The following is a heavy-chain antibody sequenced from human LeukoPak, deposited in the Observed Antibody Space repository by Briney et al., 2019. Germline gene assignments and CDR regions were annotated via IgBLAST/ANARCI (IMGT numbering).Heavy chain of an antibody. V-gene: IGHV1-69*06. Sequence: SVKVSCKASGGTFSSYAITWVRQAPGQGLEWMGGIIPIFGTANYAQKFQGRVTITADKSTSTAYMELSSLRSEDTAVYYCARDPYYGGNSGYYYYYMDVWGKGTTVTVSS. CDR2: IIPIFGTA. J-gene: IGHJ6*03. CDR3: ARDPYYGGNSGYYYYYMDV. CDR1: GGTFSSYA. D-gene: IGHD4-23*01.